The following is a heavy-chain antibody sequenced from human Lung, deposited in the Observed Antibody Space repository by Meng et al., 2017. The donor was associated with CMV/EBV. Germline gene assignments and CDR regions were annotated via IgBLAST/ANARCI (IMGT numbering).Heavy chain of an antibody. D-gene: IGHD3-3*01. CDR1: GGSVRSGSYY. CDR3: ARMGRFSGSYDFWSGYAPPGCFDI. J-gene: IGHJ3*02. Sequence: SETLSLXCTVSGGSVRSGSYYWSWIRQPPGKGLEWIGYIYYSGSTNYNPSLKSRVTISVDTSKNQFSLKLSSVTAADTAVYYCARMGRFSGSYDFWSGYAPPGCFDIWGQGTXV. V-gene: IGHV4-61*01. CDR2: IYYSGST.